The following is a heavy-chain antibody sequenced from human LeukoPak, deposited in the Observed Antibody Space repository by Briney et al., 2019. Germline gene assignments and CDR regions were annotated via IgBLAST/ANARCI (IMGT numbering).Heavy chain of an antibody. J-gene: IGHJ3*02. CDR1: GFTFDDYA. D-gene: IGHD4-17*01. CDR2: ISWNSGSI. CDR3: AKDQAGYGDYKLDAFDI. Sequence: GGSLRLSCAASGFTFDDYAMHWVRQAPGKGLEWVSGISWNSGSIGYADSVKGRFTISRDNSKNTLYLQMNSLRAEDTAVYYCAKDQAGYGDYKLDAFDIWGQGTMVTVSS. V-gene: IGHV3-9*01.